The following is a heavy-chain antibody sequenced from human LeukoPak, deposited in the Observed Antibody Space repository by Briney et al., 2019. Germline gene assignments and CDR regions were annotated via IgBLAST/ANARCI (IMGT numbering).Heavy chain of an antibody. CDR1: GGSISSSSYY. V-gene: IGHV4-39*01. Sequence: SETLSLTCTVSGGSISSSSYYWGWIRQPPGKGLEWIGSIYYSGSTYYNPSLKSRVTISVDTSKNQFSLKLSPVTAADTAVYYCARVVVTYYFDYWGQGTLVTVSS. CDR2: IYYSGST. J-gene: IGHJ4*02. CDR3: ARVVVTYYFDY. D-gene: IGHD2-15*01.